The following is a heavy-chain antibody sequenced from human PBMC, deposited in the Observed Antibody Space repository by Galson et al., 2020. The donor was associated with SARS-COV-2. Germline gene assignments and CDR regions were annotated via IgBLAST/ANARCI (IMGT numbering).Heavy chain of an antibody. D-gene: IGHD2-15*01. J-gene: IGHJ6*02. CDR1: GGSISSSSYY. Sequence: SETLSLTCTVSGGSISSSSYYWGWIRQPPGKGLEWIGSIYYSGSTYYNPSLKSRVTISVDTSKNQFSLKLSSVTAADTAVYYCAGEVVAATRSVYYGMGVWGQGTTVTVSS. CDR3: AGEVVAATRSVYYGMGV. V-gene: IGHV4-39*01. CDR2: IYYSGST.